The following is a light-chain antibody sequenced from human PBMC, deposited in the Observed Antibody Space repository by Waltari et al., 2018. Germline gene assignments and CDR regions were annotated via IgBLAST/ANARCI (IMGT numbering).Light chain of an antibody. Sequence: QSVLTQPASVSGSPGQSITISCPGSSSAVGGYKYVSWYQQHPGKAPKLIIFDVSGRPFGVSTRFSGSKSGNTASLTISGLQPDDEADYHCISYTSSRHYVFGSGTKVIVL. J-gene: IGLJ1*01. CDR3: ISYTSSRHYV. CDR1: SSAVGGYKY. V-gene: IGLV2-14*03. CDR2: DVS.